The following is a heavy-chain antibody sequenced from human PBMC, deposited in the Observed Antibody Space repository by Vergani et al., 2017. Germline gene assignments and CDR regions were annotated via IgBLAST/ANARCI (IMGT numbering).Heavy chain of an antibody. CDR3: ARDWSGSGLGDY. Sequence: QVQLVESGGGVVQPGRSLRLSCAASGFTFSSYGMHWVRQAPGKGLEWVAVIWYDGSNKYYADSVKGRFTISRDNSKNTLYLQMNSLRAEDTVVYYCARDWSGSGLGDYWGQGTLVTVSS. J-gene: IGHJ4*02. CDR1: GFTFSSYG. D-gene: IGHD3-3*01. CDR2: IWYDGSNK. V-gene: IGHV3-33*01.